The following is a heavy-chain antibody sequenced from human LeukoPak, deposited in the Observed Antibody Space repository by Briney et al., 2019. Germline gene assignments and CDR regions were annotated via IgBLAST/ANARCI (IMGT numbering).Heavy chain of an antibody. V-gene: IGHV3-7*01. Sequence: GGSLRLSCAASGFIFSKFWMLWVRQAPGKGLEWVANINQDGTEKYYVDSVKGRFSISRDNAKGSLYLQMNSLRAEDTAVYYCAKYGNYHFDYWGQGTLVTVSS. CDR1: GFIFSKFW. J-gene: IGHJ4*02. CDR3: AKYGNYHFDY. D-gene: IGHD4-11*01. CDR2: INQDGTEK.